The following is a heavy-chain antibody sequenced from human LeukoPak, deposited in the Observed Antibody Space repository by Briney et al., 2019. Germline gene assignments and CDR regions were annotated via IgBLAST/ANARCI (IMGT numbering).Heavy chain of an antibody. Sequence: SETLSLTCTVSVGSIISGAYTWKWLRQHPGKGLEWMVNTSNSCNTYYNPSLKSRVSISADTSSSHFSLQLSSVTAAATAVYYCTRRYCSPNPWYYFVYWGEGTLASVSS. J-gene: IGHJ4*02. V-gene: IGHV4-31*03. CDR1: VGSIISGAYT. CDR2: TSNSCNT. D-gene: IGHD2-15*01. CDR3: TRRYCSPNPWYYFVY.